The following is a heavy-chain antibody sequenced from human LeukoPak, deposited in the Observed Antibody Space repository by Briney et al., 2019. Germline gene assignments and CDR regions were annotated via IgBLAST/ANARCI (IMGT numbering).Heavy chain of an antibody. Sequence: SETLSLTCTVSGGSVSSGSYYWSWIRQPPGKGLEWIGYIYYSGSTNYNPSLKGRVTISVDTSKNQFSLKLSSVTAADTAVYYCARAGTAMDVDAFDIWGQGTMVTVSS. CDR1: GGSVSSGSYY. V-gene: IGHV4-61*01. D-gene: IGHD5-18*01. J-gene: IGHJ3*02. CDR3: ARAGTAMDVDAFDI. CDR2: IYYSGST.